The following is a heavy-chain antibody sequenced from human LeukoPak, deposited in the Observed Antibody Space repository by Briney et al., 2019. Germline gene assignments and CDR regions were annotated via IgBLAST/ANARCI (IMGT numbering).Heavy chain of an antibody. CDR1: GGTFSSYA. CDR2: IIPIFGTA. J-gene: IGHJ6*04. Sequence: GASVKFSCKASGGTFSSYAISWVRQAPGQGLEWMGGIIPIFGTANYAQKFQGRVTITADESTSTAYMELSSLRSEDTAVYYCARESRAVAGNANGMDVWGKGTTVTVSS. V-gene: IGHV1-69*13. CDR3: ARESRAVAGNANGMDV. D-gene: IGHD6-19*01.